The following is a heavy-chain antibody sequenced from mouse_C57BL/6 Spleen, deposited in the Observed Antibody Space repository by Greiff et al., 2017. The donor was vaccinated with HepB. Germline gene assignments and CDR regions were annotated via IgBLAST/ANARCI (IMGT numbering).Heavy chain of an antibody. CDR3: AREYYGSSSYWYFDV. V-gene: IGHV8-12*01. CDR1: GFSLSTSGMG. J-gene: IGHJ1*03. Sequence: QVTLKESGPGIMQSSQTLSLTCSFSGFSLSTSGMGVSWIRQPSGKGLEWLAHIYWDDDKRYNPSLKSRLTISKDTSRNQVFLKITSVDTADTATYYCAREYYGSSSYWYFDVWGTGTTVTVSS. CDR2: IYWDDDK. D-gene: IGHD1-1*01.